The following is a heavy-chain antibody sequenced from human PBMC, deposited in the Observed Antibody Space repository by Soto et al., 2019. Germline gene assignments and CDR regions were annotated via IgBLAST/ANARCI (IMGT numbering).Heavy chain of an antibody. CDR1: GFTFSSYC. CDR3: AEDLGFGGIVVVPAAIVY. Sequence: GGSLRLSCAASGFTFSSYCMHWVRQAPGKGLEWVAVISYDGSKKYYADSVKGRFTISRDNSKNTLYLQMNSLRAEDTAVYYCAEDLGFGGIVVVPAAIVYWGQGTLVTVSS. CDR2: ISYDGSKK. J-gene: IGHJ4*02. V-gene: IGHV3-30*18. D-gene: IGHD2-2*01.